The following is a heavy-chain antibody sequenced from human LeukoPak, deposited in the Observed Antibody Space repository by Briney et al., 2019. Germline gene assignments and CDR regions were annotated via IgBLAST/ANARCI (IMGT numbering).Heavy chain of an antibody. CDR3: ARVSGSRHNTYYYYYMDV. D-gene: IGHD1-26*01. CDR1: GFTFRSYS. V-gene: IGHV3-21*06. Sequence: GGSLRLSCAASGFTFRSYSMNWVRQAPGKGLEWVPSISGNSNYIYYAGSVKGRFTISRDSAKNSLFLQMNSLRAEDTGVYYCARVSGSRHNTYYYYYMDVWGKGTTVTVSS. J-gene: IGHJ6*03. CDR2: ISGNSNYI.